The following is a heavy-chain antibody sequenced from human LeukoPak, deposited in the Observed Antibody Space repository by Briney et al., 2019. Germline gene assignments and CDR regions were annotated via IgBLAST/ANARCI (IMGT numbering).Heavy chain of an antibody. CDR1: GYSISSGYY. D-gene: IGHD4-23*01. J-gene: IGHJ5*02. V-gene: IGHV4-38-2*02. Sequence: PSETLSLTCTVSGYSISSGYYWGWIRQPPGKGLEWIGSIYHSGSTYYNPSLKSRVTISVDTSKNQFSLKLSSVTAADTAVYYCARDCGDYGGNSRGDNWFDPWGQGTLVTVSS. CDR3: ARDCGDYGGNSRGDNWFDP. CDR2: IYHSGST.